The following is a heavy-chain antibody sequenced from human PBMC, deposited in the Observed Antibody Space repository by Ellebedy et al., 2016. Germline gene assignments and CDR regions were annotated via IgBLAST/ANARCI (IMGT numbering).Heavy chain of an antibody. V-gene: IGHV1-2*02. CDR3: ASGPLGFLAAAEHAYFDY. CDR1: GYTFTGYY. J-gene: IGHJ4*02. D-gene: IGHD6-13*01. Sequence: ASVKVSXXASGYTFTGYYMHWVRQAPGQGLEWMGWINPNSGGTNYAQKFQGRVTMTRDTSISTAYMELSRLRSDDTAVYYCASGPLGFLAAAEHAYFDYWGQGTLVTVSS. CDR2: INPNSGGT.